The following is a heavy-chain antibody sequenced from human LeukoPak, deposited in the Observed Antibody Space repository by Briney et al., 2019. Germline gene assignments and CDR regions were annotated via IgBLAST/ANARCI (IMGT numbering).Heavy chain of an antibody. CDR3: ASDQVSGVFDY. V-gene: IGHV3-53*01. CDR1: GFIVSANY. D-gene: IGHD5/OR15-5a*01. J-gene: IGHJ4*02. CDR2: IYSGGTT. Sequence: PGGSLRLSCAASGFIVSANYMSWVRQAPGKGLEWVSVIYSGGTTYYGDSVKGRFVISRDNAKNSVSLQMNSLRVEDTAVYFCASDQVSGVFDYWGQGARVTVS.